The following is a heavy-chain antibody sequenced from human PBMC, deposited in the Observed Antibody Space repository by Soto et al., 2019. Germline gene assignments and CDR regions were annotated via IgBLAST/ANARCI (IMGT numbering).Heavy chain of an antibody. J-gene: IGHJ4*02. D-gene: IGHD6-19*01. Sequence: TGGSLRLSCAASGFTFTNYAMSWVRQAPGKGLEWVSGISGSGSSTYYADSVKGRSTISRDNSKNTLYLQMNSLRVEDTALYYCAKTYGSGWFQDHWGQGTLVTVSS. CDR2: ISGSGSST. CDR1: GFTFTNYA. V-gene: IGHV3-23*01. CDR3: AKTYGSGWFQDH.